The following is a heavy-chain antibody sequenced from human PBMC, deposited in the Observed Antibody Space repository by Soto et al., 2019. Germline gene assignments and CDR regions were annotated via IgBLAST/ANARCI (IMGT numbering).Heavy chain of an antibody. CDR3: AKDLRGGSYYGPYYFDY. CDR1: GFTFSSYA. V-gene: IGHV3-23*01. J-gene: IGHJ4*02. Sequence: GGSLRLSCAASGFTFSSYAMSWVRQAPGKGLEWVSAISGSGGSTYYADSVKGRFTISRDNSKNTLYLQMNSLRAEDTAVYYCAKDLRGGSYYGPYYFDYWGQGTLVTVSS. D-gene: IGHD1-26*01. CDR2: ISGSGGST.